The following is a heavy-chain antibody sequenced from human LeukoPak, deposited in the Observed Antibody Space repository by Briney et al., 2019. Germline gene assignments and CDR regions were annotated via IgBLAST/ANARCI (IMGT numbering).Heavy chain of an antibody. V-gene: IGHV4-34*01. CDR1: GFTFSTSA. Sequence: PGGSLRLSCVVSGFTFSTSAMSWIRQPPGKGLEWIGEINHSGSTNYNPSLKSRVTISVDTSKNQFSLKLSSVTAADTAVYYCARVLDGDFYYFDYWGQGTLVTVSS. CDR3: ARVLDGDFYYFDY. D-gene: IGHD4-17*01. J-gene: IGHJ4*02. CDR2: INHSGST.